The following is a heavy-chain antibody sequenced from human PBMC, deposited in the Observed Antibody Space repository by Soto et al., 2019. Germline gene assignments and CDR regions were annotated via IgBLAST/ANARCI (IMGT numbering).Heavy chain of an antibody. CDR3: AKERATRTSLDY. D-gene: IGHD4-17*01. V-gene: IGHV3-23*01. Sequence: PGGSLRLSCAASGFTFSRDCMSWVRQAPGKGLEWVSLINDNGGSTYYAASVKGRFTISRDDTKNTLFLQMNSLRAEDTSVYYCAKERATRTSLDYWGQGALVTVSS. CDR2: INDNGGST. J-gene: IGHJ4*02. CDR1: GFTFSRDC.